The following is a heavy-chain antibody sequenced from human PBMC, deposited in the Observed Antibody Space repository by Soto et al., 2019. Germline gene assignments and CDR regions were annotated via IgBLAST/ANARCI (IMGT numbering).Heavy chain of an antibody. Sequence: ESGGGVVQPGRSLRLSCAASGFTFSSYGMHWVRQAPGKGLEWVAVISYDGSNKYYADSVKGRFTISRDNSKNTLYLQMNSLRAEDTAVYYCAKDLPELRRPYDFWSGYSFDYWGQGTLVTVSS. D-gene: IGHD3-3*01. CDR2: ISYDGSNK. V-gene: IGHV3-30*18. CDR1: GFTFSSYG. CDR3: AKDLPELRRPYDFWSGYSFDY. J-gene: IGHJ4*02.